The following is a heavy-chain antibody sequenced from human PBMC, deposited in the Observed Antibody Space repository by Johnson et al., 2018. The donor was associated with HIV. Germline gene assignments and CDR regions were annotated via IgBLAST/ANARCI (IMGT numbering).Heavy chain of an antibody. J-gene: IGHJ3*02. CDR3: AAYYDFWSGSYTSGFDI. CDR2: ISYDGSNQ. V-gene: IGHV3-30*04. CDR1: RFTFSSYA. Sequence: VQLVESGGGVVQPGRSLRLSCAASRFTFSSYAMHWVRQAPGKGLEWVAVISYDGSNQYYADSVKCRFTISRDNSKNTVFLQMNSLRPEDTAMYYCAAYYDFWSGSYTSGFDIWGQGTMVTVSS. D-gene: IGHD3-3*01.